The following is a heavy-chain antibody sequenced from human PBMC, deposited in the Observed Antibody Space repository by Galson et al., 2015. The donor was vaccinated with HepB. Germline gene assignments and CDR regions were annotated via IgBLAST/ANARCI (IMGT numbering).Heavy chain of an antibody. Sequence: SVKVSCKASGYTFTSYYMHWVRQAPEQGLEWMGIINPSGGSTSYAQKFQGRVTMTRDTSTSTVYMELSSLRSEDTAVYYCARVGGYSYGYLIDPYFDYWGQGTLVTVSS. CDR1: GYTFTSYY. CDR2: INPSGGST. V-gene: IGHV1-46*01. CDR3: ARVGGYSYGYLIDPYFDY. D-gene: IGHD5-18*01. J-gene: IGHJ4*02.